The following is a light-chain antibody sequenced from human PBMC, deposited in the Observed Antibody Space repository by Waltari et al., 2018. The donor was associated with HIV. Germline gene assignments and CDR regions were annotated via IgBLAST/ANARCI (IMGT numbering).Light chain of an antibody. CDR3: ASYTANHTVM. J-gene: IGLJ3*02. V-gene: IGLV2-14*01. Sequence: SALTQPASVSGFPGQSIPISCTGADSAFGFDHFVSWYQQHPGKVPKFKLYEVNNRASGVSDRFSGSKSGNTASLTISGLQTEDEADYYCASYTANHTVMFGGGTKVTVL. CDR1: DSAFGFDHF. CDR2: EVN.